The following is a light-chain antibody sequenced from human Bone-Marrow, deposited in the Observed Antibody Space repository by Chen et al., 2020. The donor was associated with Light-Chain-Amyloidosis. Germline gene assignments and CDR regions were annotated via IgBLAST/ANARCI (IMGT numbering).Light chain of an antibody. V-gene: IGKV1-39*01. CDR2: TAS. Sequence: DIQVTQSPPSLSASVGDRVIITCRASQDISNYLSWYQQKQGKAPKLLIFTASSLQSGVPSRFSGSGSGTDFTLTISSLQPEDFATYYCQQSQSTPFTLGRGTKLEIK. J-gene: IGKJ2*01. CDR3: QQSQSTPFT. CDR1: QDISNY.